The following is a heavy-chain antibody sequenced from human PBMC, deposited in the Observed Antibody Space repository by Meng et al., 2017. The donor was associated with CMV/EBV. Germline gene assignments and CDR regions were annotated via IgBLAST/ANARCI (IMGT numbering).Heavy chain of an antibody. Sequence: GSLRLSCTVSGGSISSSSYYWGWIRQPPGKGLEWIGSTYYSGSTYYDPSLKSRVTISVDTSKNQFSLKLSSVTAADTAVYYCARLSAAADLYFQHWGQGTLVTVSS. D-gene: IGHD6-13*01. CDR1: GGSISSSSYY. CDR3: ARLSAAADLYFQH. J-gene: IGHJ1*01. V-gene: IGHV4-39*01. CDR2: TYYSGST.